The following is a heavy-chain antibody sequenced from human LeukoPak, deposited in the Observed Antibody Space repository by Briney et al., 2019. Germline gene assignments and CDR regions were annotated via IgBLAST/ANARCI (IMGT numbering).Heavy chain of an antibody. CDR1: GGSISSSSYY. J-gene: IGHJ4*02. CDR3: ARDKSPGFFDY. Sequence: PSETLSLTCTVSGGSISSSSYYWGWIRQPPGKGLEWIGSIYYSGSTYYNPSLKSRVTISVDTSKNQFSLKLSSVTAADTAVYYCARDKSPGFFDYWGQGTLVTVSS. CDR2: IYYSGST. V-gene: IGHV4-39*02.